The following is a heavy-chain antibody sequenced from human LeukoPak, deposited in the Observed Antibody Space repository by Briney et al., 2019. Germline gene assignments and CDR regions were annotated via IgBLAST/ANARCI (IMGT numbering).Heavy chain of an antibody. J-gene: IGHJ5*02. V-gene: IGHV3-23*01. CDR1: GFTFSSYG. CDR3: AKQFVDV. Sequence: GGSLRLSCAASGFTFSSYGMHWVRQAPGKRLEWVSSISESGDDAAYADSVKGRFTISRDNSRNTLYLQMISLRAEDTAVYYCAKQFVDVWGQGTLVTVSS. CDR2: ISESGDDA. D-gene: IGHD5-24*01.